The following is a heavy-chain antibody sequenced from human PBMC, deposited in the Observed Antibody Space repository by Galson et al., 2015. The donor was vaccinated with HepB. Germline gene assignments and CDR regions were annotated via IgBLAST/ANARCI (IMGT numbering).Heavy chain of an antibody. J-gene: IGHJ5*02. D-gene: IGHD6-13*01. CDR3: AREYSGSWYPNWFDP. CDR1: GFTFSSYS. V-gene: IGHV3-21*01. CDR2: ISSSSSYI. Sequence: SLRLSCAASGFTFSSYSMNWVRQAPGKGLVWVSSISSSSSYIYYADSVKGRFTISRDNAKNSLYLQMNSLRAEDTAVYYCAREYSGSWYPNWFDPWGQGTLVTVSS.